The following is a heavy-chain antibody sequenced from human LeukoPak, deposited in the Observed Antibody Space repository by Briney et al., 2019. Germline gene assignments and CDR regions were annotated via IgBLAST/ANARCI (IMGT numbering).Heavy chain of an antibody. Sequence: ASVKVSCKASGYTFTSYAMNWVRQAPGQGLEWMGWINTSTGNPTYAQGFTGRFVFSLDTSVSTAYLQISSLKAEDTAVYYCARLASSSIATPTLDYWGQGTLVTVSS. D-gene: IGHD6-6*01. CDR3: ARLASSSIATPTLDY. V-gene: IGHV7-4-1*02. CDR1: GYTFTSYA. CDR2: INTSTGNP. J-gene: IGHJ4*02.